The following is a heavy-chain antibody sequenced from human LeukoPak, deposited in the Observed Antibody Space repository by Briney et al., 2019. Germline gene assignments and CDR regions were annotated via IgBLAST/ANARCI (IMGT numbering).Heavy chain of an antibody. V-gene: IGHV4-4*02. Sequence: SGTLSLTCAVSGGSLRSNNWGSWVRQPPGKGLEWIGEIYHRGSTNYNPSLKGRVTISVDKSKNQFSLKLSSVTAADTAVYYCARAPWCGGDCPYYFDYWGQGTLVTVSS. CDR2: IYHRGST. D-gene: IGHD2-21*02. J-gene: IGHJ4*02. CDR3: ARAPWCGGDCPYYFDY. CDR1: GGSLRSNNW.